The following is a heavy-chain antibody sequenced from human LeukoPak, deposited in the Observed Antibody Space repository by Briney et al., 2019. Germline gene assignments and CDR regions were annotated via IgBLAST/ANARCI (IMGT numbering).Heavy chain of an antibody. CDR2: ISGSGSST. J-gene: IGHJ6*03. D-gene: IGHD1-26*01. CDR1: GFTFSSYA. Sequence: GGSLRLSCAASGFTFSSYAMSWVRQAPGKGLEWVSAISGSGSSTYYADSMKGRFTISRDNSKNTLYLQMNSLRAEDTAVYYCAKGAPGSYYQPHYYYYYMDVWGKGTTVTVSS. CDR3: AKGAPGSYYQPHYYYYYMDV. V-gene: IGHV3-23*01.